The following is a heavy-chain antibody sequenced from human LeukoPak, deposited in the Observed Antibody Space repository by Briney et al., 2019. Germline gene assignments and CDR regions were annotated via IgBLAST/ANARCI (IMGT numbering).Heavy chain of an antibody. CDR1: GFTFSSYG. CDR2: MRYDGSNK. CDR3: AKDSGANIAVAGTDFDY. Sequence: GGPLRLSCAASGFTFSSYGMHWVRQAPGKGLEWVAFMRYDGSNKYYADSVKGRFTISRDNSKNTLYLQMNSLRAEDTAVYYCAKDSGANIAVAGTDFDYWGQGTLVTVSS. J-gene: IGHJ4*02. V-gene: IGHV3-30*02. D-gene: IGHD6-19*01.